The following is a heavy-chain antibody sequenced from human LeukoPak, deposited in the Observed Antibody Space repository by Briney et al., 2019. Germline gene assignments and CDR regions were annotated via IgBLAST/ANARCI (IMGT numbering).Heavy chain of an antibody. V-gene: IGHV4-39*07. CDR2: IFYSGST. D-gene: IGHD6-19*01. Sequence: SETLSLTCTVSGDSISSSNYYWGWIRQPPGKGLEWIGSIFYSGSTYYNPSLKSRVTISVDTSKNQFSLKLSSVTAADTAVYYCAREYTLYRSGWFLDYWGQGTLVTVSS. CDR3: AREYTLYRSGWFLDY. CDR1: GDSISSSNYY. J-gene: IGHJ4*02.